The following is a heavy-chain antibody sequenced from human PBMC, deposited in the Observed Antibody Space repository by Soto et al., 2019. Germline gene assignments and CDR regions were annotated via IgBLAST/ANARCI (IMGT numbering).Heavy chain of an antibody. V-gene: IGHV3-43*01. D-gene: IGHD6-19*01. CDR3: AKDLSSSGWCFDY. Sequence: EVQLVESGGVVVQPGGSLRLSCAASGFTFDDYTMHWVRQAPGKGLEWVSLISWDGGSTYYADSVKGRLTISRDNSKNSLYLQMNSLRTEDTALYYCAKDLSSSGWCFDYWGQGTLVTVSS. CDR1: GFTFDDYT. CDR2: ISWDGGST. J-gene: IGHJ4*02.